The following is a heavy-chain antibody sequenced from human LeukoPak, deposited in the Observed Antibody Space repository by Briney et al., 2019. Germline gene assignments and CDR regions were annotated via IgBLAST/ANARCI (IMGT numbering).Heavy chain of an antibody. Sequence: GGSLRLSCAASGFTFSSYAMSWVRQAPGKGLEWVSVIYSGGSTYYADSVKGRFTISRDNSKNTLYLQMNSLRAEDTAVYYCARQTMVRGVITHYYYMDVWGKGTTVTISS. CDR1: GFTFSSYA. D-gene: IGHD3-10*01. CDR3: ARQTMVRGVITHYYYMDV. CDR2: IYSGGST. J-gene: IGHJ6*03. V-gene: IGHV3-66*04.